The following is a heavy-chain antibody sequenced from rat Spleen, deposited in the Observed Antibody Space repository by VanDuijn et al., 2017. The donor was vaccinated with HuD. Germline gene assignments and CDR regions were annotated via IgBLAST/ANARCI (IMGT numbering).Heavy chain of an antibody. CDR3: AREKGGYYFDY. CDR2: VSSGGDT. D-gene: IGHD1-4*01. V-gene: IGHV2S12*01. Sequence: QVQLKESGPGLVQPSQTLSLTCTVSGFSLTSNGVSWVRQPPGKGLEWIAAVSSGGDTYYNSGIKSRLSISRDTSKSQVFLKMNSLQTEDTATYYCAREKGGYYFDYWGQGVMVTVSS. CDR1: GFSLTSNG. J-gene: IGHJ2*01.